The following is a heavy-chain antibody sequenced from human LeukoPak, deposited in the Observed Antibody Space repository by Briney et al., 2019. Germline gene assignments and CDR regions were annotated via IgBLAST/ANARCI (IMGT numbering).Heavy chain of an antibody. Sequence: PSETLSLTCTVSGGSISSYYWSWIRQPAGKGLEWIGYIHYSGSTNYNPSLKSRVTISVDTSKNQFSLKLSSVTAADTAVYYCARLREEYLVAYWGQGTLVTVSS. V-gene: IGHV4-59*08. D-gene: IGHD1-26*01. CDR2: IHYSGST. CDR1: GGSISSYY. CDR3: ARLREEYLVAY. J-gene: IGHJ4*02.